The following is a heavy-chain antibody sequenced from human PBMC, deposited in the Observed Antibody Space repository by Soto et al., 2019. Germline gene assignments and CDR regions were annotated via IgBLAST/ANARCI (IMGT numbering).Heavy chain of an antibody. V-gene: IGHV3-30*18. CDR1: GFTFSSYG. CDR2: ISYDGSNK. D-gene: IGHD2-15*01. Sequence: PVGSLRLSCAASGFTFSSYGMHWVRQAPGKGLEWVAVISYDGSNKYYADSVKGRFTISRDNSKNTLYLQMNSLRAEDTAVYYCAKEGPSHRTLDYWGQGTLVTVSS. J-gene: IGHJ4*02. CDR3: AKEGPSHRTLDY.